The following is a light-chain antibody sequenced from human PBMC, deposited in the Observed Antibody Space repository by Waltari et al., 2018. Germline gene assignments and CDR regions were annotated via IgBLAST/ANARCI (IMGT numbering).Light chain of an antibody. CDR1: SSNIGSNY. CDR3: AAWDDSLSGRV. CDR2: RNN. Sequence: QSVLTQPPSASGTPGQRVTISCSGSSSNIGSNYLYWYQPLPGAAPKLLIYRNNRRPSGVPDGFSGSKSGTSSSLAISGLRSEYEADYYCAAWDDSLSGRVFGGGTKLTVL. J-gene: IGLJ3*02. V-gene: IGLV1-47*01.